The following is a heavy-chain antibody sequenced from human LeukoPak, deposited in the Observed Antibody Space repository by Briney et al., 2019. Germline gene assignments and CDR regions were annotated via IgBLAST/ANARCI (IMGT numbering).Heavy chain of an antibody. V-gene: IGHV3-30*02. J-gene: IGHJ4*02. CDR2: IRYDGSKK. Sequence: GGSLRLSCAASGXTFSSYGMHWVRQAPGKGLEWVALIRYDGSKKDYADSVRGRFTISRDNSKNTLYLQMNSLRAEDTAMYYCVRTGDTERFDYWGQGTLVTVSS. CDR3: VRTGDTERFDY. D-gene: IGHD3/OR15-3a*01. CDR1: GXTFSSYG.